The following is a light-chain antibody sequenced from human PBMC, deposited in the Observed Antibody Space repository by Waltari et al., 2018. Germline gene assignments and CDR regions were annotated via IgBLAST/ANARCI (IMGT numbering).Light chain of an antibody. V-gene: IGKV1-5*03. J-gene: IGKJ4*01. CDR3: QQYNSYSLIS. CDR2: KAS. CDR1: QSISKG. Sequence: DIQMSQSPSTLSPSVGDRVIFSCPASQSISKGFAWYQQKPGKAPKLLIYKASTLESGVPSRFSGSGSGTEFTLTISSLQPEDLATYYCQQYNSYSLISFGGGTKVEIK.